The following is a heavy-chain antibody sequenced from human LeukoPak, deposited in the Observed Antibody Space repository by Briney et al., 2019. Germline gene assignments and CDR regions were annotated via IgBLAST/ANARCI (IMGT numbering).Heavy chain of an antibody. J-gene: IGHJ4*02. D-gene: IGHD2-2*02. Sequence: ASVKVSCKASGYTFTSYGISWVRQAPGQGLEWMGWISAYNGNTNYAQKLQGRVTMTTDTSTSTAYMELRSLRSEDTAVYYCTRDQGSTSSYRWGEYFDYWGQGTLVTVSS. CDR3: TRDQGSTSSYRWGEYFDY. V-gene: IGHV1-18*01. CDR2: ISAYNGNT. CDR1: GYTFTSYG.